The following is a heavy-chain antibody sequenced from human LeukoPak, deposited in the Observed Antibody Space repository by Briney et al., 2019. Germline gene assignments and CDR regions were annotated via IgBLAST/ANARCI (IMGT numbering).Heavy chain of an antibody. CDR2: ISSNGGST. D-gene: IGHD2-2*02. V-gene: IGHV3-64D*06. Sequence: GGSLRLSCSVSGFTFSSYAMHWVRQAPGKGLEYVSAISSNGGSTYYAESVKGRFTISRDNSKNTLYLRMSSLRAEDTAVYYCVKGRSYTASYFDYWGQGTLVTVSS. CDR3: VKGRSYTASYFDY. J-gene: IGHJ4*02. CDR1: GFTFSSYA.